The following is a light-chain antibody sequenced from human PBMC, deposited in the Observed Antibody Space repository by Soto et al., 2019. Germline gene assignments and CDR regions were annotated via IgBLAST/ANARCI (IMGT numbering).Light chain of an antibody. J-gene: IGKJ2*01. CDR1: QTVRSSP. Sequence: EIVLTQSPGTLSVSPGERATLSCRASQTVRSSPLAWYQQKPGQAPRLLIYGASGRATGIPDKFSGSGSGTDFTLTISRLEPEDFAVYYCQQYGSSPYTFGQGTKLEI. CDR3: QQYGSSPYT. CDR2: GAS. V-gene: IGKV3-20*01.